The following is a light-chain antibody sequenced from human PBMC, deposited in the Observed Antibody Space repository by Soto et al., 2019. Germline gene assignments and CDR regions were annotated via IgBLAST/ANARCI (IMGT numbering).Light chain of an antibody. CDR2: GDS. Sequence: QSVLTQPPSVSGAPGQRVTISCTGSGSNIGAGYDVHWYQHRPGTAPKLLVFGDSHRPSGVPDRFSGSKSGTSASLAITGLQAEDEGDYYCQAYDYSLTASVFGGGTKLTVL. CDR1: GSNIGAGYD. V-gene: IGLV1-40*01. CDR3: QAYDYSLTASV. J-gene: IGLJ3*02.